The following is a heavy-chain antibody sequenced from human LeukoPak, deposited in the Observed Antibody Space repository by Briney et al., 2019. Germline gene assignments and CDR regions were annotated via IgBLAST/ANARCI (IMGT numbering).Heavy chain of an antibody. CDR3: ARHPLYSGNCFFDY. Sequence: GGSLRLSCAASGFTFSSYWMTWVRQAPGKGLEWVANIKLDGSEKYYVDSVKGRFTISRDNAKNSVYLQMNNLRAEDTAVYYCARHPLYSGNCFFDYWGQGSLVTVSS. V-gene: IGHV3-7*01. J-gene: IGHJ4*02. CDR2: IKLDGSEK. CDR1: GFTFSSYW. D-gene: IGHD4-23*01.